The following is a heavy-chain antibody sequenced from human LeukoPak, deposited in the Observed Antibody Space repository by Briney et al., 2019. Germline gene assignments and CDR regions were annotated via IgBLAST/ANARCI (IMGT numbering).Heavy chain of an antibody. V-gene: IGHV3-53*04. CDR3: ARVDTVMAYYFDL. J-gene: IGHJ4*02. CDR2: IYSGGTT. D-gene: IGHD5-18*01. Sequence: GGSLRLSCAASGFTFISYAMSWVRQAPGKGLEWVSTIYSGGTTYYADSVMGRFTISRHNSRNTLYLQMNSLRAEDTAVYYCARVDTVMAYYFDLWGQGTLVTVSS. CDR1: GFTFISYA.